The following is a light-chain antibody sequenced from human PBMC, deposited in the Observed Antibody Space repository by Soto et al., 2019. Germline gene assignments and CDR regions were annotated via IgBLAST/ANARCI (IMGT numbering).Light chain of an antibody. V-gene: IGLV1-40*01. CDR3: QSYDNSLSGYV. J-gene: IGLJ2*01. CDR2: GNI. Sequence: QSVLTQPPSVSGAPGQRVTISCTGSSSNIGAGYDVPWYQQFPGKAPKLLIYGNINRPSGVPDRFSGSKSGASPYLAITGLRAEDEADYYCQSYDNSLSGYVFGGGTKLTVL. CDR1: SSNIGAGYD.